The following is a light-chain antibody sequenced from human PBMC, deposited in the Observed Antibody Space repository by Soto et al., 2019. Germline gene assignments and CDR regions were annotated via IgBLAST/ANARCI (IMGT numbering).Light chain of an antibody. V-gene: IGLV2-11*01. Sequence: QSALTQPRSVSGSPGQSATISCTGTNSDIGGYNYVSWYQQYPGKAPKVMIYDVSRRPSGVPDRFSGSKSGNTASLTISGLQAEDEADYYCCSYAGTYNFWVFGGGTKLTVL. CDR3: CSYAGTYNFWV. CDR2: DVS. CDR1: NSDIGGYNY. J-gene: IGLJ3*02.